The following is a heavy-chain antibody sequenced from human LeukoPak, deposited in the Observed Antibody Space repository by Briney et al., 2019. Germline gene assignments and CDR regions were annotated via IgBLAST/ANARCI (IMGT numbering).Heavy chain of an antibody. CDR1: GFTFSSYS. CDR2: ISANSFYT. V-gene: IGHV3-21*04. Sequence: PGGSLRLSCAASGFTFSSYSMNWVRQAPGKGLEWVSSISANSFYTYYADSVKGRFTVSRDNSKNTLYLQMNNMAAEDTAVYFCAKIGVSGSWFFDLWGRGTLLSVSS. J-gene: IGHJ2*01. D-gene: IGHD1-1*01. CDR3: AKIGVSGSWFFDL.